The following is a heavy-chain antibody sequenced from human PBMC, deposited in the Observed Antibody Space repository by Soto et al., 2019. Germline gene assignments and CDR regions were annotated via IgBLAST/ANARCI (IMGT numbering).Heavy chain of an antibody. CDR1: GFTFSSYG. J-gene: IGHJ6*02. Sequence: PGGSLRLSCAASGFTFSSYGMHWVRQAPVKGLEWVSVIYTGGSTHYADSARGRFTISRDSSKNTLYLQMNSLRAEDAAVYYCTTYTGYGMDVWGQGTTVTVSS. D-gene: IGHD3-16*01. CDR3: TTYTGYGMDV. V-gene: IGHV3-NL1*01. CDR2: IYTGGST.